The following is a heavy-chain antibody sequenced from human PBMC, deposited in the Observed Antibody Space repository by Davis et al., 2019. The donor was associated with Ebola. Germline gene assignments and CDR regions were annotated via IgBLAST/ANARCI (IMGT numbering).Heavy chain of an antibody. Sequence: AASVKVSCKASGYTFTSYGISWVRQAPGQGLEWMGGIIPIFGTVNYAQKFQGRVTITADESTSTAYMELSSLRSEDTAVYYCARDHNIGSHNPYPAAMGYWGQGTLVTVSS. D-gene: IGHD1-26*01. CDR3: ARDHNIGSHNPYPAAMGY. CDR2: IIPIFGTV. J-gene: IGHJ4*02. V-gene: IGHV1-69*13. CDR1: GYTFTSYG.